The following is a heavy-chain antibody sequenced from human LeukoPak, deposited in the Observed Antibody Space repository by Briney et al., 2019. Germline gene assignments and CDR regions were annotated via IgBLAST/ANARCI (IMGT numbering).Heavy chain of an antibody. J-gene: IGHJ4*02. V-gene: IGHV3-23*01. CDR1: GFTFSSYA. Sequence: PGGSLRLSCAASGFTFSSYAMSWVRQAPGKGLEWVSAISGSGGSTYYADSVKGRFTISRDNSKNTLYLQMNSLRAEDTAVYYCAKAFGVTMIVVVTTPLDYWGQGTLVTVSS. D-gene: IGHD3-22*01. CDR3: AKAFGVTMIVVVTTPLDY. CDR2: ISGSGGST.